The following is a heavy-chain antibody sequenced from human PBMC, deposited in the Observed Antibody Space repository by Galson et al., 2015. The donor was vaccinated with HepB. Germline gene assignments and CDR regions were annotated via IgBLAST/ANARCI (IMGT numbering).Heavy chain of an antibody. J-gene: IGHJ4*02. Sequence: SVKVSCKASGYTFTSYGISWVRQAPGQGLEWMGWISAYNGNTNYAQKLQGRVTMTTDTSTSTAYMELRSLRSDDTAVYYCARESPSRELLSCFDYWGQGTLVTVSS. D-gene: IGHD1-26*01. CDR2: ISAYNGNT. V-gene: IGHV1-18*04. CDR3: ARESPSRELLSCFDY. CDR1: GYTFTSYG.